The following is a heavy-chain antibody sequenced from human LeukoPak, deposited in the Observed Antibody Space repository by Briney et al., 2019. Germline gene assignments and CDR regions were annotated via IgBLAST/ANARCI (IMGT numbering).Heavy chain of an antibody. V-gene: IGHV3-64*02. CDR1: GFTFSTCP. Sequence: GGSLRLSCVAFGFTFSTCPMYWVRQAPGKGLELVSSINSNGGRTYYADSMKGRFTISRDNSKSTLYLQMDSLRAEDMAVYYCARSYYCGSGTYAPPVGHWGQGTLVTVSS. CDR2: INSNGGRT. J-gene: IGHJ4*02. D-gene: IGHD3-10*01. CDR3: ARSYYCGSGTYAPPVGH.